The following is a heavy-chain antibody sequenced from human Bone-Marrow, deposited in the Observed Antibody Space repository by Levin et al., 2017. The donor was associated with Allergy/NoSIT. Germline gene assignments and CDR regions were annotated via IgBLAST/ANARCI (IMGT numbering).Heavy chain of an antibody. D-gene: IGHD3-10*01. V-gene: IGHV3-74*01. CDR2: IKSDGSTT. CDR1: GFPFSSHW. J-gene: IGHJ3*01. Sequence: PGESLKISCAASGFPFSSHWMHWVRQVPGKGLVWVSRIKSDGSTTHYADSVKGRFTISRDNAKNTLFLEMNSLSAEDTAVYYCARRRPGSGPFDLWGQGTMVIVSP. CDR3: ARRRPGSGPFDL.